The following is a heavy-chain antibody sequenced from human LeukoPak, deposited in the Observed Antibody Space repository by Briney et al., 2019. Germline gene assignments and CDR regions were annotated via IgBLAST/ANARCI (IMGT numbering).Heavy chain of an antibody. Sequence: VASVKVSCKVSGYTLTELSMHWVRQAPGKGLEWMGGFDPEDGETIYAQKFRGRVTMTEDTSTDTAYMELSSLRSEDTAVYYCATDTSMITFGGVNIFDYWGQGTLVTVSS. D-gene: IGHD3-16*01. CDR2: FDPEDGET. J-gene: IGHJ4*02. CDR1: GYTLTELS. V-gene: IGHV1-24*01. CDR3: ATDTSMITFGGVNIFDY.